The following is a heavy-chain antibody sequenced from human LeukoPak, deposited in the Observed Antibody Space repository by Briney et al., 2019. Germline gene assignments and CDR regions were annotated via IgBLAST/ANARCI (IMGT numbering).Heavy chain of an antibody. Sequence: SETLSLTCTVSGGSISGYYWSWIRQPPGKGLEWIGYIYYSGSATYNPSLKGRVTISVDTSKNQFSLRLSSVTAADTAVYYCARKISGYENGMDVWGQGTTVTVSS. D-gene: IGHD5-12*01. J-gene: IGHJ6*02. CDR2: IYYSGSA. CDR1: GGSISGYY. CDR3: ARKISGYENGMDV. V-gene: IGHV4-59*08.